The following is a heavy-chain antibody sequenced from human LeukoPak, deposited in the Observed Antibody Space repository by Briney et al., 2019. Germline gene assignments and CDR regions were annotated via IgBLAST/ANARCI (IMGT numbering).Heavy chain of an antibody. CDR2: IKEDGSEK. J-gene: IGHJ4*02. V-gene: IGHV3-7*03. CDR1: GFMFSSNW. Sequence: GGSLRLSCAASGFMFSSNWMSWVRQVPGKGLEGVANIKEDGSEKYYVDSVKGRFTISRDNAKNSLYLQMNSLRAEDTAIYYCAKEAGCSGWSCYGASENWGQGTLVTVSS. D-gene: IGHD2-15*01. CDR3: AKEAGCSGWSCYGASEN.